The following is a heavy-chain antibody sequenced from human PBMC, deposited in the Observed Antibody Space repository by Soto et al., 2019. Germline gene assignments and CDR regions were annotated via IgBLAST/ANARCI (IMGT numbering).Heavy chain of an antibody. D-gene: IGHD3-10*01. CDR3: ARDFDASGSYYTDY. CDR2: ISPYKGNT. Sequence: QIQLVQSGAAVKKPGASVKVSCKASGYTFSSIGISWVRQAPGQGLEWMGWISPYKGNTHYAQGLQGRVTMTTATSTSTAYMELRSRRSDDTAVYDCARDFDASGSYYTDYWGQGTLVTVSS. CDR1: GYTFSSIG. V-gene: IGHV1-18*01. J-gene: IGHJ4*02.